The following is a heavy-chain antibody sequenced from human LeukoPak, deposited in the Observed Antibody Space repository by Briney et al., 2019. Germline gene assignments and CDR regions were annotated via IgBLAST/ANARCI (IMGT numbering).Heavy chain of an antibody. CDR2: ITQGGSEK. CDR3: ATERGLQLRDFDY. V-gene: IGHV3-7*03. D-gene: IGHD5-24*01. Sequence: GGSLRLSCAASGFTFSSYWMSWVRPAPGKGLQWAATITQGGSEKNSVDSVKGRFHISRDNSKNTLYLQMNSLRAEDTAVYYCATERGLQLRDFDYWGQGTLVTVSS. CDR1: GFTFSSYW. J-gene: IGHJ4*02.